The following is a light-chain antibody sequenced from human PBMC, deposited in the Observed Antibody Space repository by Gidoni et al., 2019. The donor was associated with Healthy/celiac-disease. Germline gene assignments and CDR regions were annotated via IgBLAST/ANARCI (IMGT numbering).Light chain of an antibody. CDR1: QDISSY. V-gene: IGKV1-33*01. J-gene: IGKJ5*01. CDR2: DAS. CDR3: QQYDNLLIT. Sequence: DIQMTQSPSSLSASVGDRVTITCQASQDISSYLNWYQQKPGKAPKLLIYDASNLERGVPSRFSGSGSGTDFTFTISSLQPEDIATYYCQQYDNLLITFXQXTRLEIK.